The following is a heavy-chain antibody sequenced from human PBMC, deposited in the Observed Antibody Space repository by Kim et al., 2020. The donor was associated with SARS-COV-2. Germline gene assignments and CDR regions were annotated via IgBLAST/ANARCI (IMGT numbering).Heavy chain of an antibody. CDR3: ARGLKDYYDSSGYYWDY. D-gene: IGHD3-22*01. CDR1: GGSISSYY. Sequence: SETLSLTCTVSGGSISSYYWSWIRQPPGKGLEWIGYIYYSGSTNYNPSLKSRVTISVDTSKNQFSLKLSSVTAADTAVYYCARGLKDYYDSSGYYWDYWGQGTLVTVSS. J-gene: IGHJ4*02. CDR2: IYYSGST. V-gene: IGHV4-59*13.